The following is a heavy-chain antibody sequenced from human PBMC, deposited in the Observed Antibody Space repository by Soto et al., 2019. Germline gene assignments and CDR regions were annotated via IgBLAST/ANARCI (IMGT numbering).Heavy chain of an antibody. CDR1: GFTFSNFD. J-gene: IGHJ1*01. V-gene: IGHV3-23*01. Sequence: EVQLLESGGGLVQPGGSLRLSCAASGFTFSNFDMSWVRQAPGKGLEWVSGISTSGGTTYYADSVKGRFTSSRDNSKNTLYLQMTSLRAEDTAVYYCATGTAAPAQWGQGTLITDSS. CDR3: ATGTAAPAQ. D-gene: IGHD6-13*01. CDR2: ISTSGGTT.